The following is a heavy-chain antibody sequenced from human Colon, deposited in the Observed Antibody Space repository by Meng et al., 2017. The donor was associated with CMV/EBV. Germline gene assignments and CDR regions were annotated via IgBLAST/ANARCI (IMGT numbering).Heavy chain of an antibody. CDR3: GKNGAWFRVDS. Sequence: GGSLRLSCAASGFTSSNAWMNWVRQAPGKGLEWVAVIGGTATIIQYAESVKGRFAISRDNSTNTLYLQMSNLRAEDTAVYYCGKNGAWFRVDSWGQGTPVTVSS. CDR2: IGGTATII. J-gene: IGHJ4*02. D-gene: IGHD3-10*01. CDR1: GFTSSNAW. V-gene: IGHV3-23*01.